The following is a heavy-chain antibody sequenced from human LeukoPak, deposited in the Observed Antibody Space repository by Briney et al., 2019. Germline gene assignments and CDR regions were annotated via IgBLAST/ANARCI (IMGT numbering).Heavy chain of an antibody. CDR2: IYYSGST. V-gene: IGHV4-59*01. CDR1: GFTFSDYY. J-gene: IGHJ4*02. D-gene: IGHD1-26*01. Sequence: GSLRLSCAASGFTFSDYYWSWIRQPPGKGLEWIGYIYYSGSTNYNPSLKSRVTISVDTSENQFSLKLSSVTAADTAVYYCARVGGSYFDYWGQGTLVTVSS. CDR3: ARVGGSYFDY.